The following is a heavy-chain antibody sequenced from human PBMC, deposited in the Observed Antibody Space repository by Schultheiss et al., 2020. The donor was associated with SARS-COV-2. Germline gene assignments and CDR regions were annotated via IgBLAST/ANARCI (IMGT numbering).Heavy chain of an antibody. D-gene: IGHD6-13*01. Sequence: ASVKFSCKASGYTFTGYYMHWVRQAPGQGLEWMGWINPNSGGTNYAQKLQGSVTMTRDTSISTAYMELSRLRSDDTAVYYCASEIAAAGTGANYWGQGTLVTVAS. J-gene: IGHJ4*02. CDR2: INPNSGGT. CDR3: ASEIAAAGTGANY. V-gene: IGHV1-2*02. CDR1: GYTFTGYY.